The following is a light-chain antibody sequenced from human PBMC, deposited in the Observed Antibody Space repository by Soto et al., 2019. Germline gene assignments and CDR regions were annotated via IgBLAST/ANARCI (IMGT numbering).Light chain of an antibody. CDR2: GAS. V-gene: IGKV3-15*01. Sequence: EIVMTQSPGTLSVSPGERATLSCRASQSVRTNVAWYQQRPGQAPRLLIYGASSRATGVPARFGGSGSGTEFTLTISSLQSEDFAVYYCQQYGSSPLFAFGPGTEVDLK. J-gene: IGKJ3*01. CDR3: QQYGSSPLFA. CDR1: QSVRTN.